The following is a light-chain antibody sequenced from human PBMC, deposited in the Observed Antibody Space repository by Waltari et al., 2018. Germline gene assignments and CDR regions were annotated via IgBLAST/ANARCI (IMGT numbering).Light chain of an antibody. CDR2: DTN. CDR1: SSAVGGYNF. CDR3: CSYAGTFTPFV. Sequence: QSALTQPRPVSASPGQSVTISCTGPSSAVGGYNFVSWYPQHPGKAPKLMIYDTNKRPSGVPDRFSGSKSGNTASLTISGLQADDEADYYCCSYAGTFTPFVFGTETRVTVL. V-gene: IGLV2-11*01. J-gene: IGLJ1*01.